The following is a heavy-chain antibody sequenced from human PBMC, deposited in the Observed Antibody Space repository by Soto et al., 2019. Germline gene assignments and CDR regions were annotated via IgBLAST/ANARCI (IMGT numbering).Heavy chain of an antibody. Sequence: QVQLVQSGAEVKKPGASVKVSCKASGYTFTTYGISWVRQAPGQGLEWMGWINTYNGNTNDIHKFQDRVTMTTDTPASTAYMKVRSLRSDHTAVYYWARTDRYLGSGGAMSEYWGQGTLVIVSS. J-gene: IGHJ4*02. V-gene: IGHV1-18*01. CDR3: ARTDRYLGSGGAMSEY. D-gene: IGHD3-10*01. CDR2: INTYNGNT. CDR1: GYTFTTYG.